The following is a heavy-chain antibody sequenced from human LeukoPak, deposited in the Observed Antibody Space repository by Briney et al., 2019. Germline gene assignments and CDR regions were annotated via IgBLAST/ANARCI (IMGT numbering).Heavy chain of an antibody. CDR1: GFTFSSYG. CDR2: IRYDGSNK. V-gene: IGHV3-30*02. CDR3: ATTPRNLGNEGYY. D-gene: IGHD1-26*01. J-gene: IGHJ4*02. Sequence: PGGSLRLSCAASGFTFSSYGMHWVRQAPGKGLEWVAFIRYDGSNKYYADSVKGRFTISRDNSKNTLYLQMNSLRAEDTAVYYCATTPRNLGNEGYYWGQGTLVTVSS.